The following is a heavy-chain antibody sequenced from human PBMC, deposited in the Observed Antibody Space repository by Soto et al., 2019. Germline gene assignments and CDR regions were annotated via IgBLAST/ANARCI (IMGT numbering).Heavy chain of an antibody. D-gene: IGHD2-15*01. J-gene: IGHJ4*02. CDR3: AKRKGDLIVVIAVPGDY. Sequence: GGSLRLSCAASGFTFSNYAMSWVRQAPGKGLEWVSGISASGGNTDYADSVKGRFTISRDNSKNTLYLQMSSLRAEDTAVYYCAKRKGDLIVVIAVPGDYWGQGTLVTVSS. V-gene: IGHV3-23*01. CDR1: GFTFSNYA. CDR2: ISASGGNT.